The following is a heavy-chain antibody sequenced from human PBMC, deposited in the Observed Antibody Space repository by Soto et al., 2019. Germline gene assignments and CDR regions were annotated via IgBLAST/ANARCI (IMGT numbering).Heavy chain of an antibody. Sequence: PSETLSLTCAVYGGSFSGYYWSWIRQPPGKGLEWIGEINHSGSTNYNPSLKSRVTISVDTSKNQFSLKLSSVTAADTAVYYCARAGGSSRWSQARDFDYWGQGTLVTVSS. D-gene: IGHD6-13*01. CDR3: ARAGGSSRWSQARDFDY. V-gene: IGHV4-34*01. J-gene: IGHJ4*02. CDR1: GGSFSGYY. CDR2: INHSGST.